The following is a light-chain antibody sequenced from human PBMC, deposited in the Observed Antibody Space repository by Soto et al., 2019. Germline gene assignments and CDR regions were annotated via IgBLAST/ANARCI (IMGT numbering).Light chain of an antibody. CDR3: QSYDNSLSGYV. CDR1: SSDVGGHNY. Sequence: QSALTQSPSASGSPGQSVTISCTGSSSDVGGHNYVSWYQHHPGKAPKLIIYDNNNRPSGVPDRFSGSKSGTSASLAITGLQAEDEADYYCQSYDNSLSGYVFGTGTKVTVL. CDR2: DNN. J-gene: IGLJ1*01. V-gene: IGLV2-8*01.